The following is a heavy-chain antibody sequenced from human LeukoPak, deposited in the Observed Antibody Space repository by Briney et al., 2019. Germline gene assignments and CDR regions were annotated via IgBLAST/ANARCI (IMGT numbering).Heavy chain of an antibody. CDR2: IKQDGSER. CDR3: ARVIVEVPGVSDYCDY. Sequence: GGSLRLSCAASGFTLSRHWMYWVRQAPGKGLEWVANIKQDGSERFYVDSVKGRFTISRDNAKNSLYPQMNSLRAEDTAVYYCARVIVEVPGVSDYCDYWGQGTLVTVSS. D-gene: IGHD2-2*01. J-gene: IGHJ4*02. V-gene: IGHV3-7*05. CDR1: GFTLSRHW.